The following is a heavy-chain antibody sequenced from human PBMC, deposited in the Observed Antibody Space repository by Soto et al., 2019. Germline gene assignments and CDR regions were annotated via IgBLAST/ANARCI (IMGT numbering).Heavy chain of an antibody. Sequence: EVQLLESGGGLVQPGGSLRLSCAASGFTFSSYAMSWVRQAPGKGLEWVSAISGSGGSTYYADSVKGRFTISRDNSKTTLYLQMNSLRAEDTAVYYCAKKGSGWYLRPPNFAYWGQGTLVTVSS. D-gene: IGHD6-19*01. CDR3: AKKGSGWYLRPPNFAY. J-gene: IGHJ4*02. CDR2: ISGSGGST. CDR1: GFTFSSYA. V-gene: IGHV3-23*01.